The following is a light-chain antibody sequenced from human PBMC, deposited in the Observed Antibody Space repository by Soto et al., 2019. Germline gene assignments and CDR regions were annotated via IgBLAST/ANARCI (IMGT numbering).Light chain of an antibody. J-gene: IGKJ1*01. CDR1: QTISNN. V-gene: IGKV1-39*01. CDR2: GAS. Sequence: DIQVTQSPSSLSAFVGDRVTITCRTSQTISNNLNWYQQQPGKAPNLLIYGASSLQSGVPSRFSGSGSGTDFTLTISSLQPEDFATYVCQQSSSAPLTFGQGTKV. CDR3: QQSSSAPLT.